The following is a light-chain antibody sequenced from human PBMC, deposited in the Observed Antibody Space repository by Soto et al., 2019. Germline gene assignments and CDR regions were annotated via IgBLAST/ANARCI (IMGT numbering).Light chain of an antibody. Sequence: QSVLTQPASVSGSPGQSSTISCTGTISHVGGNKSVSWYQQYPGKAPKLMICNVSNRPSGVSTRLSGSKSGNTASLTISGLDAEDEADYYCSSGTGTNGLFGPGTKVTVL. CDR3: SSGTGTNGL. CDR2: NVS. CDR1: ISHVGGNKS. J-gene: IGLJ1*01. V-gene: IGLV2-14*01.